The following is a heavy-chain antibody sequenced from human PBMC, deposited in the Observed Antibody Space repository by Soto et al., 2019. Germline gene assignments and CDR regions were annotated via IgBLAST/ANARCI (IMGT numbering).Heavy chain of an antibody. Sequence: QITLKESGPPLVKPTQTLTLTCTFSGFSLSSSGVGVGWIRQPPGKAPEWLALIYWDEDKRYSPSLKTRLTITKDTPTNEVVLTMTNMDPVDTGTYYCAHKGGRGAGMDVWGQGTTVTVSS. D-gene: IGHD2-15*01. CDR1: GFSLSSSGVG. CDR2: IYWDEDK. J-gene: IGHJ6*02. CDR3: AHKGGRGAGMDV. V-gene: IGHV2-5*02.